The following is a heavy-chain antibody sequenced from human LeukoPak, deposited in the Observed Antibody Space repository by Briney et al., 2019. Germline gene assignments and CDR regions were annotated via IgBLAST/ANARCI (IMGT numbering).Heavy chain of an antibody. D-gene: IGHD6-13*01. CDR3: ARWRSSPQYYFDY. Sequence: GGSLRLSCAASGFTFSSYSMNWVRQAPGKGLEWVSSISSSSSYIYYADSVKGRFTISRDNAKNSLYLQMNSLRAEDTAVYYRARWRSSPQYYFDYWGQGTLVTVSS. CDR1: GFTFSSYS. CDR2: ISSSSSYI. J-gene: IGHJ4*02. V-gene: IGHV3-21*01.